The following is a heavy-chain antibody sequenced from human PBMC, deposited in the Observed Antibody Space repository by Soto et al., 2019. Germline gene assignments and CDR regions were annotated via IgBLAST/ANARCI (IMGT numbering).Heavy chain of an antibody. CDR1: GFTFRSYA. D-gene: IGHD2-21*01. J-gene: IGHJ6*02. CDR2: ISYDGSNK. Sequence: QVQLVESGGGVVQPGRSLRLSCAASGFTFRSYAMHWVRQAPGKGLEWVGAISYDGSNKFHADSVKGRFTVSRDSSKNTLFLQMNSLRAEDTAVYYCAKDEGGEAVVIDYYYCDGMDVWGQGTTVTVSS. V-gene: IGHV3-30*04. CDR3: AKDEGGEAVVIDYYYCDGMDV.